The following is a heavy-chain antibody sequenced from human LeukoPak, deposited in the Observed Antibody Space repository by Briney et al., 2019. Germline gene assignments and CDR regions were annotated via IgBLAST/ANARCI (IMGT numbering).Heavy chain of an antibody. D-gene: IGHD1-26*01. CDR1: GFTFSSYE. J-gene: IGHJ3*02. V-gene: IGHV3-48*03. Sequence: GGSLRLSCAASGFTFSSYEMNWVRQAPGKGLEWVSYISSSGSTIYYADSVKGRFTISRDNAKNSLYLQMNSLRAEDTAVYYCARVSLWELLGAFDIWGQGTMVTVSS. CDR3: ARVSLWELLGAFDI. CDR2: ISSSGSTI.